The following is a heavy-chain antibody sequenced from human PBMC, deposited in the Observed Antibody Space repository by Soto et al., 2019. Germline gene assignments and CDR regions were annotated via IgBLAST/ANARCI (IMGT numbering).Heavy chain of an antibody. CDR1: GFSLNTRAVG. D-gene: IGHD2-15*01. V-gene: IGHV2-5*01. CDR3: AHRHDRGGFDI. Sequence: QITLKESGPTLVKPTQTLTLTCTFSGFSLNTRAVGVGLIRQAPGKALEWLALINWNDDERYSPSLKDRLTITKDTSKNHVVLTMTNIRPVDTATYYCAHRHDRGGFDIWGQGTAVTVSS. J-gene: IGHJ3*02. CDR2: INWNDDE.